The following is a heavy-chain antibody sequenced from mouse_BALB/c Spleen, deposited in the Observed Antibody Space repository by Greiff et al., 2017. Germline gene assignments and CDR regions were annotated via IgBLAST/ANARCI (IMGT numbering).Heavy chain of an antibody. CDR3: AKGDYYGSSLTY. Sequence: QVQLKESGPGLVAPSQSLSITCTVSGFSLTSYGVSWVRQPPGKGLEWLGVIWGDGSTNYHSAIISRLSISKDNSKSQVFLKLNRLQTDDTATYYCAKGDYYGSSLTYWGQGTLVTVSA. CDR1: GFSLTSYG. D-gene: IGHD1-1*01. V-gene: IGHV2-3*01. CDR2: IWGDGST. J-gene: IGHJ3*01.